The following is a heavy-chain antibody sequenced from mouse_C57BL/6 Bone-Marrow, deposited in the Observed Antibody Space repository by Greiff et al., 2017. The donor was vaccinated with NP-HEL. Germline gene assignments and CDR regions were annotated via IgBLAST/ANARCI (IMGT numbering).Heavy chain of an antibody. Sequence: VQLKQSGPVLVKPGASVKMSCKASGYTFTDYYMNWVKQSHGKSLEWIGVINPYNGGTSYNQKFKGKATLTVDKSSSTAYMELNSLTSEDSAVYYCARGHRLAMDYWGQGTSVTVSS. CDR2: INPYNGGT. J-gene: IGHJ4*01. CDR1: GYTFTDYY. D-gene: IGHD2-14*01. V-gene: IGHV1-19*01. CDR3: ARGHRLAMDY.